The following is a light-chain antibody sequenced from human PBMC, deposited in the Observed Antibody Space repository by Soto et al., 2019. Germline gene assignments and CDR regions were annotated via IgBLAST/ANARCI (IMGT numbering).Light chain of an antibody. CDR2: AAS. CDR1: QSISSY. V-gene: IGKV1-39*01. Sequence: IQMTQSPSSLSASLGDRVIITCRASQSISSYLNWYQQKPGKAPKLLIYAASSLQAGVPLRFSGSGSGTDFTLTISDLQPEDFATYYCQQLNSFPLTFGQGTRLEIK. CDR3: QQLNSFPLT. J-gene: IGKJ5*01.